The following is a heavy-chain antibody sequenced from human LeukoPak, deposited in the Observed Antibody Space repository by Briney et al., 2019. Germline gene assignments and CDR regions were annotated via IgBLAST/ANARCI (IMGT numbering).Heavy chain of an antibody. Sequence: GGSLRLSCAASGDTFSSHEMNWVRQAPGKGLEWVSYISSSGSTVHYADSVKGRFTISRDNSRNTLYLQMNSLRGEDTAVYYCARGDSSGYYHYFDYWGQGTLVTVSS. CDR3: ARGDSSGYYHYFDY. J-gene: IGHJ4*02. CDR2: ISSSGSTV. CDR1: GDTFSSHE. V-gene: IGHV3-48*03. D-gene: IGHD3-22*01.